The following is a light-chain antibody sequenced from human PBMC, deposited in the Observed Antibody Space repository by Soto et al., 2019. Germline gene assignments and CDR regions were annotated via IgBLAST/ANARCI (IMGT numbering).Light chain of an antibody. CDR2: AAS. J-gene: IGKJ1*01. CDR3: QQYNNYWT. Sequence: DIQMTQSPSTLSASVGDRITITCRASQSIDTWVAWYQRKQGKAPRLLIYAASSLQSGVPSRFSGSGSGTEFTLTISSLQPDDFATYYCQQYNNYWTFGQGTKVDIK. CDR1: QSIDTW. V-gene: IGKV1-5*01.